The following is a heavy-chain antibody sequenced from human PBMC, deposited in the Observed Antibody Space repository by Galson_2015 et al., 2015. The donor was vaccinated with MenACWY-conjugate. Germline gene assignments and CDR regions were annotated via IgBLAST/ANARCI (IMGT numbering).Heavy chain of an antibody. CDR1: EVTLNVYT. J-gene: IGHJ4*02. V-gene: IGHV1-69*04. CDR2: IIPILGMT. D-gene: IGHD3-16*01. CDR3: ARDMGSVGDV. Sequence: SVKVSCKASEVTLNVYTISWVRQAPGEGLEWVGRIIPILGMTNYGQRFQGRVTMTADKSTSTAYMELSSLRSEDTAVYYCARDMGSVGDVWGQGTLVTVSS.